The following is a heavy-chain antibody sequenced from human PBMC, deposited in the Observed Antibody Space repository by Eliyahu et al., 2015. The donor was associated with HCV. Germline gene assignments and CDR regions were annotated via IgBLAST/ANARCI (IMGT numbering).Heavy chain of an antibody. CDR1: GYSFTRYX. Sequence: EVQLVQSGAEVKKPGESLRISCTGSGYSFTRYXISWGRQMPGKGLEWMGRIDPSDSYTNYSPSFQGHVTISADKSISTAYLQWSSLKASDTAMYYCARFGVLDYVVPAAEVRYSGYDWGQGTLVTVSS. J-gene: IGHJ4*02. V-gene: IGHV5-10-1*03. CDR3: ARFGVLDYVVPAAEVRYSGYD. CDR2: IDPSDSYT. D-gene: IGHD5-12*01.